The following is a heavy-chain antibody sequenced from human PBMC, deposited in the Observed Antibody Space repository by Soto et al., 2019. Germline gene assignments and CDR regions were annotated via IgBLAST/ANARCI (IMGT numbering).Heavy chain of an antibody. Sequence: QVQLQQWGAGLLKPSETLSLTCAVYGGSFSGYIWSWIRQPPGKGLQWIGQINHSGSTNYNPSLKSRVTISLHTSNNQFSLELSSVTAADTAVYYCARGLMSGSYYSGGWYYFDYWGQGTLVTVSS. J-gene: IGHJ4*02. CDR1: GGSFSGYI. D-gene: IGHD1-26*01. V-gene: IGHV4-34*01. CDR2: INHSGST. CDR3: ARGLMSGSYYSGGWYYFDY.